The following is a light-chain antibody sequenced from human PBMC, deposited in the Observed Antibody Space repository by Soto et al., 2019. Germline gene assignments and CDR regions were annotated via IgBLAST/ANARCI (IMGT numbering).Light chain of an antibody. CDR2: AAS. J-gene: IGKJ1*01. CDR3: QQTFGMFPWT. Sequence: DIQMAQSPSSLSASVGDRITITCRASQNIRDSLNWYQHKPGMAPQLMIFAASNLHSGVPSRFSGSGSGTDFTLTISSLQPEDFATYYCQQTFGMFPWTFGQGTKVEMK. CDR1: QNIRDS. V-gene: IGKV1-39*01.